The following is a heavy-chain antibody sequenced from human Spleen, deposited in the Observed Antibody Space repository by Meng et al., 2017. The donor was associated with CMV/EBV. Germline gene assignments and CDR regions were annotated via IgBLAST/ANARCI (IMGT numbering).Heavy chain of an antibody. J-gene: IGHJ6*02. CDR1: GFTFSSYG. V-gene: IGHV3-33*01. Sequence: GGSLRLSCAASGFTFSSYGMHWVRQAPGKGLEWVAVIWYDGSNKYYADSVKGRFTISRDNAKNSLYLQMNSLRAEDTAVYYCARDLDGMDVWGQGTTVTVSS. CDR2: IWYDGSNK. CDR3: ARDLDGMDV.